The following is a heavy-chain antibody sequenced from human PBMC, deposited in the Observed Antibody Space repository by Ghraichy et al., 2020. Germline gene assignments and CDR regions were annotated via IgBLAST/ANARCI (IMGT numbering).Heavy chain of an antibody. CDR2: IYYSGST. V-gene: IGHV4-59*01. D-gene: IGHD3-10*01. J-gene: IGHJ5*02. CDR1: GGSISSYY. CDR3: AREGNYYGSGSFNWFDP. Sequence: LNISCTVSGGSISSYYWSWIRQPPGKGLEWIGYIYYSGSTNYNPSLKSRVTISVDTSKNQFSLKLSSVTAADTAVYYCAREGNYYGSGSFNWFDPWGQGTLVTVSS.